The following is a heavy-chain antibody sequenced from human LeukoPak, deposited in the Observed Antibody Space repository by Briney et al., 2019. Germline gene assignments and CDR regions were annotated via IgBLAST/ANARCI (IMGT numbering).Heavy chain of an antibody. J-gene: IGHJ6*03. Sequence: PSQTLSLTCTVPGGSISSYYWSWIRQPAGKGLEWIGRIYTSGSTNYNPSLKSRVTMSVDTSKNQFSLKLSSVTAADTAVYYCARDGRGSSSWYFLSPPGGSSGWEYYYYYMDVWGKGTTVTVSS. D-gene: IGHD6-13*01. V-gene: IGHV4-4*07. CDR3: ARDGRGSSSWYFLSPPGGSSGWEYYYYYMDV. CDR2: IYTSGST. CDR1: GGSISSYY.